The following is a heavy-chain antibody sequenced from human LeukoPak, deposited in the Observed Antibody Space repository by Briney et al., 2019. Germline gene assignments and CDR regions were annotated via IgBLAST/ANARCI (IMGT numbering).Heavy chain of an antibody. V-gene: IGHV3-7*04. Sequence: GGSLRLSCAASGFNFSPYSMNWVRQAPGKGLEWVANIKQDGSEKYYVDSVKSRFTISRDNAKNSLYLQMNSLRAEDTAVYYCARDLYYGSGSPTADYWGQGTLVTVSS. CDR3: ARDLYYGSGSPTADY. CDR2: IKQDGSEK. D-gene: IGHD3-10*01. CDR1: GFNFSPYS. J-gene: IGHJ4*02.